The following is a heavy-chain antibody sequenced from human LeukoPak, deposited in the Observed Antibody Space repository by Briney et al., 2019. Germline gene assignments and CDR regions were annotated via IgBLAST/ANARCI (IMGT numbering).Heavy chain of an antibody. CDR1: GFTFGDYA. V-gene: IGHV3-49*03. CDR2: IRSKAYGGTT. CDR3: TPRITMMGGFVY. D-gene: IGHD3-22*01. Sequence: GGSLRLSCTASGFTFGDYAMSWFRQAPGKGLEWVGLIRSKAYGGTTEYAASVKGRFTISRDDSKSIAYLQMNSLKTEDTAVYYCTPRITMMGGFVYWGQGTLVTVSS. J-gene: IGHJ4*02.